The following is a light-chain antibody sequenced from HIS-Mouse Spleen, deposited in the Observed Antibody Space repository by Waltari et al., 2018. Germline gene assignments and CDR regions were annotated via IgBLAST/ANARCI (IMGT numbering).Light chain of an antibody. J-gene: IGLJ2*01. Sequence: SYELTQPPSVSVSPGQTARITFSGDALPKKYAYWYQQKPGQAPVLVIYEDSKRPSGIPERFSGSSSGTMATLTISGAQVEDEADYYCYSTDSSGNHRVFGGGTKLTVL. V-gene: IGLV3-10*01. CDR2: EDS. CDR1: ALPKKY. CDR3: YSTDSSGNHRV.